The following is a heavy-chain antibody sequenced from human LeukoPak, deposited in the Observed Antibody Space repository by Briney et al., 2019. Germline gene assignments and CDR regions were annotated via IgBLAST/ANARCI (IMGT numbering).Heavy chain of an antibody. V-gene: IGHV3-30*18. CDR1: GFTFISYG. J-gene: IGHJ4*02. D-gene: IGHD3-16*01. CDR2: ISYDGSNK. Sequence: GRSLSLSCAASGFTFISYGMHWVRQAPGKGLEWVAVISYDGSNKYYADSVKGRFTISRDNSKNTLYLQMNSLRAEDTAVYYCAKAALLGPRDYVYYFDYWGQGTLVTVSS. CDR3: AKAALLGPRDYVYYFDY.